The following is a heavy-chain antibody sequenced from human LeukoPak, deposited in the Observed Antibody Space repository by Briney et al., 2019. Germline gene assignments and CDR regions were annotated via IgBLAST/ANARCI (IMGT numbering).Heavy chain of an antibody. CDR2: INPNTGDT. D-gene: IGHD2-21*02. Sequence: ASVKVSCKASGYTFTGFYMHWVRQAPGQGLEWMGWINPNTGDTNYAQKFQDRVTMTRDTSISTAYMELSRLTSDDTAVYYCATGGDCITDWGQGTLVTVSS. CDR3: ATGGDCITD. J-gene: IGHJ4*02. CDR1: GYTFTGFY. V-gene: IGHV1-2*02.